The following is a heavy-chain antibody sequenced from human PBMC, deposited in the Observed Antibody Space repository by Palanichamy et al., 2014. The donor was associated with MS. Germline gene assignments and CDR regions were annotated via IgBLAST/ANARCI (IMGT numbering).Heavy chain of an antibody. V-gene: IGHV3-74*01. CDR3: VRDYYGYDY. Sequence: EVQLVESGGGLVQPGGPVRLSCAASGFASVLLDALGPAKLQGRGWFGSSRIDSGGSSTDYADSVKGRFTVSRDNAKNVVYLQMNSLRAEDTAVYYCVRDYYGYDYWGQGTLVTVSS. CDR2: IDSGGSST. D-gene: IGHD3-16*01. J-gene: IGHJ4*02. CDR1: GFASVLL.